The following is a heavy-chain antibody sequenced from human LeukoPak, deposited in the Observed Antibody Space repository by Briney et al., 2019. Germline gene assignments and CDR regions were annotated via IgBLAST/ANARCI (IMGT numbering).Heavy chain of an antibody. CDR3: ARRYSSSWLLGWFDP. Sequence: SETLSLTCTVSGGSISSYYWSWIRQPPGKGLEWIGYIYYSGGTNYNPSLKSRVTISVDTSKNQFSLKLSSVTAADTAVYYCARRYSSSWLLGWFDPWGQGTLVTVSS. V-gene: IGHV4-59*08. CDR2: IYYSGGT. J-gene: IGHJ5*02. D-gene: IGHD6-13*01. CDR1: GGSISSYY.